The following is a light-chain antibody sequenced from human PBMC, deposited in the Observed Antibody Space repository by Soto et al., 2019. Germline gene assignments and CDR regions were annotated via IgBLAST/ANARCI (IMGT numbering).Light chain of an antibody. CDR2: EVS. CDR1: SSDVGGYNY. V-gene: IGLV2-14*01. J-gene: IGLJ3*02. CDR3: SSYTTSSTWV. Sequence: QSALTQPASVSGSPGQSITISCTGTSSDVGGYNYVSWFQQHPGKAPKLMLSEVSNRPSGVSNRFSGSKSGNTASLTISGXXXXXXXDYYCSSYTTSSTWVFGGGTKLTVL.